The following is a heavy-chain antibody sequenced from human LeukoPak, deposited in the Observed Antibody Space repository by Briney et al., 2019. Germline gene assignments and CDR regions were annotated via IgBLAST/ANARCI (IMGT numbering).Heavy chain of an antibody. CDR2: IKEDGGEK. D-gene: IGHD3-9*01. CDR1: GFTFSSYA. V-gene: IGHV3-7*01. J-gene: IGHJ3*02. Sequence: GGSLRLSCAASGFTFSSYAMSWVRQAPGKGLEWVANIKEDGGEKYYVDSVKGRFTISRDNAKNSLYLQMNSLRAEDTAVYYCARRRSWLAFDIWGQGTMVTVSS. CDR3: ARRRSWLAFDI.